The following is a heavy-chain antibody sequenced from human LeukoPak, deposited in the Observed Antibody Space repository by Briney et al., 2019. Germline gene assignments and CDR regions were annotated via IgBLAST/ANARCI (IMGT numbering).Heavy chain of an antibody. CDR1: GGTFSSYA. CDR2: MNPNSGNT. J-gene: IGHJ5*02. CDR3: ARGAGKLGRYSWFDP. V-gene: IGHV1-8*03. Sequence: ASVKVSCKASGGTFSSYAISWVRQATGQGLEWMGWMNPNSGNTGYAQKFQGRVTITRNTSISTAYMELSSLRSEDTAVYYCARGAGKLGRYSWFDPWGQGTLVTVSS. D-gene: IGHD7-27*01.